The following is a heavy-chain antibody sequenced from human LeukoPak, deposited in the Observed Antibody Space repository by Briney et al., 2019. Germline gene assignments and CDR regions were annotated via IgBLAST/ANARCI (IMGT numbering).Heavy chain of an antibody. D-gene: IGHD3-22*01. Sequence: SETLSLTCTVSGGSISSSSYYWGWIRQPPGKGLEWIGSIYSSGSTFYNPSLKGRVTISGDTSKNQFSLKLSSVTAADTAVYYCARGGVYYYDSSGSLDYWGQGTLVTVSS. V-gene: IGHV4-39*07. J-gene: IGHJ4*02. CDR2: IYSSGST. CDR3: ARGGVYYYDSSGSLDY. CDR1: GGSISSSSYY.